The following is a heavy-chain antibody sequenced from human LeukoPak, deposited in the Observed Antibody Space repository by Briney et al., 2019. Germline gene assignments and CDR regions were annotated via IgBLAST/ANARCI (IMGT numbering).Heavy chain of an antibody. CDR2: ISGSGSSK. Sequence: GGSLRLSCAASGITFSSYAMTWVRQAPGKGPEWVSGISGSGSSKHYAGSVKGRFTISRDNSKNTLYLQMNSLRAEDTAVYYCAKGGNGYCTNGICSPRVVAAIDYWGQGTLVTVSS. CDR1: GITFSSYA. CDR3: AKGGNGYCTNGICSPRVVAAIDY. V-gene: IGHV3-23*01. D-gene: IGHD2-8*01. J-gene: IGHJ4*02.